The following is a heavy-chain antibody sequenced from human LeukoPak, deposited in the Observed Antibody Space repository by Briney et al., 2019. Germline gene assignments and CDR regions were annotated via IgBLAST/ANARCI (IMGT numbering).Heavy chain of an antibody. J-gene: IGHJ3*02. V-gene: IGHV3-7*01. CDR3: ARDADYYDSSGYCGAFDI. Sequence: GSLRLSCAASGFTFSSYWMSWVRQAPGKGLEWVANIKQDGSEKYYVDSVKGRFTISRDNAKNSLYLQMNSLRAEDTAVYYCARDADYYDSSGYCGAFDIWGQGTMVTVSS. CDR2: IKQDGSEK. CDR1: GFTFSSYW. D-gene: IGHD3-22*01.